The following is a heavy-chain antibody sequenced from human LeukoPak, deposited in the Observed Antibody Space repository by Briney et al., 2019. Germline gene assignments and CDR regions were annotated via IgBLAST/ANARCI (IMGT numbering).Heavy chain of an antibody. CDR2: IDYSGST. Sequence: PSETLSLTCSVSGGSISSYYWSWIRQPPGKGLEWIGYIDYSGSTNYNPSLKSRVTISVDTSKNQLSLKLSSVIAADTAVYYCARASSGWYGLFDYWGQGSLVTVSS. J-gene: IGHJ4*02. CDR1: GGSISSYY. CDR3: ARASSGWYGLFDY. D-gene: IGHD6-19*01. V-gene: IGHV4-59*01.